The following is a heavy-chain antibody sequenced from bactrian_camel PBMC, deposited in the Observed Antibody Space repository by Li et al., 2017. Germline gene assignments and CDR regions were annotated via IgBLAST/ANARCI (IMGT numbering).Heavy chain of an antibody. CDR3: KTDACGVRT. CDR1: GFTVSSYY. V-gene: IGHV3-2*01. J-gene: IGHJ6*01. D-gene: IGHD1*01. Sequence: LVESGGGSVQAGGSVRLSCAASGFTVSSYYMTWIRQAPGKGLEWLFSISTDGSTTYRADSVKGRFTISQANAKNTAYLQMNDLKPEDTAMYYCKTDACGVRTWGQGTQVTVS. CDR2: ISTDGSTT.